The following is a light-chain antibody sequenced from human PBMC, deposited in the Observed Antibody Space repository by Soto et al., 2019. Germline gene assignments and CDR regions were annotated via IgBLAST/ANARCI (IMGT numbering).Light chain of an antibody. V-gene: IGKV3-20*01. J-gene: IGKJ1*01. CDR3: QQYGSSPWT. CDR2: GTS. CDR1: QTVSNNY. Sequence: EIVLTQSPATLSLSPGERATLSCRASQTVSNNYLAWYQQKPGQAPRLLIYGTSNRATGIPDRFSGSGSGTDFTLTISRLEPEDFVIYYCQQYGSSPWTFGQGTKVDIK.